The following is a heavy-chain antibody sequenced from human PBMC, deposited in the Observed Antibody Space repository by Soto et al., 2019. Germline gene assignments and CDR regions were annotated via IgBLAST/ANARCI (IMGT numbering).Heavy chain of an antibody. D-gene: IGHD3-10*01. Sequence: SETLSLTCTVSGGSISSYYWSWIRQPPGKGLEWIGYIYYSGSTNYNPSLKSRVTISVDTSKNQFSLKLSSVTAADTAVYYCARQEITMVRGTSRPYFDYWGQGTLVTVSS. CDR1: GGSISSYY. CDR2: IYYSGST. V-gene: IGHV4-59*08. J-gene: IGHJ4*02. CDR3: ARQEITMVRGTSRPYFDY.